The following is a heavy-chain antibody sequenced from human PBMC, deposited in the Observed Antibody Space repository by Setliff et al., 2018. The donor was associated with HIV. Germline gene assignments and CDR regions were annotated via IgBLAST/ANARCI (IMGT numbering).Heavy chain of an antibody. CDR1: GYSLSTGGVD. V-gene: IGHV2-5*02. CDR3: AHSRMGVSGWPVFDS. CDR2: IYWDDNK. Sequence: SGPTLVNPPQTLTLTYTFSGYSLSTGGVDLGWLRQPPGKAPECLGIIYWDDNKRYTPSLQDRLTITKDTFRHQVVLTMTNMAPVDTGTYYCAHSRMGVSGWPVFDSWGQGTLVTVSS. D-gene: IGHD3-16*01. J-gene: IGHJ4*02.